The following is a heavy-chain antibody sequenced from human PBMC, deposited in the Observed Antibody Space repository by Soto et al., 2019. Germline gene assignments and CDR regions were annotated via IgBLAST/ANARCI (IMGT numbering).Heavy chain of an antibody. CDR3: ATGLKNYYGMDV. V-gene: IGHV3-74*01. J-gene: IGHJ6*02. Sequence: EVQLVESGGGLVQPGGSLRLSCAASGFTFSTYWMHWVRQIPGKGLEWVSRVKSDGSSYYADPVKGRFTISRDNAWNTVYLQMNRLRAEDTALYYCATGLKNYYGMDVWGQGTTVTVSS. CDR2: VKSDGSS. CDR1: GFTFSTYW.